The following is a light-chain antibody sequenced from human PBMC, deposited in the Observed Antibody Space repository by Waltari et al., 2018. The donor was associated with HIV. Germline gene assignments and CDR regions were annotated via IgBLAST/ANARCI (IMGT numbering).Light chain of an antibody. CDR2: EDH. V-gene: IGLV1-51*02. CDR1: SSNIEKNY. Sequence: QSVLTQPPSVSAAPGQKVTISCSGSSSNIEKNYVSWYQQLPGAAPRLLIFEDHKRLSGIPFRFSGSKSGTSATLDITGLQTGDEADYYCGTWDSSLSTWVFGEGTKMTVL. CDR3: GTWDSSLSTWV. J-gene: IGLJ3*02.